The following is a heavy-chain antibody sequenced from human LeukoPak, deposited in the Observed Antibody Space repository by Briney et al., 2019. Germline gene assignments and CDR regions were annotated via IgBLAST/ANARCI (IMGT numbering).Heavy chain of an antibody. D-gene: IGHD1-26*01. CDR3: ARELGGRYYFDY. Sequence: PSETLSLTCTVSGGSISSGGYYWSWIRPHPGKGLEWIGYIYYSGSTYYNPSLKSRVTISVDTSKNQFSLKLSSVTAADTAVYYCARELGGRYYFDYWGQGTLVTVSS. CDR1: GGSISSGGYY. V-gene: IGHV4-31*03. CDR2: IYYSGST. J-gene: IGHJ4*02.